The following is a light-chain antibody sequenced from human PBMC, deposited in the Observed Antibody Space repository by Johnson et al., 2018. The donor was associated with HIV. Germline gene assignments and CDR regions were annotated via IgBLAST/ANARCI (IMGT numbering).Light chain of an antibody. Sequence: QSLLTQPPSVSAAPGQKVTISCSGSSSNIGNNYVSWYQQLPGTAPKLLIYDNNKRPSGIPDRFSGSKSGTSATLGITGLQTGDEADYYCGTWDSSLSGGVIGTGTKVTVL. V-gene: IGLV1-51*01. CDR1: SSNIGNNY. J-gene: IGLJ1*01. CDR3: GTWDSSLSGGV. CDR2: DNN.